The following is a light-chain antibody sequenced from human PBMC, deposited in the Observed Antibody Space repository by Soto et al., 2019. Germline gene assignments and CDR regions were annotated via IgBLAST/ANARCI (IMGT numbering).Light chain of an antibody. Sequence: TQPPSSLSASVGDRVTITCRASQSVSISYLVWYQQKPGRAPRLLIYGAYNRATGSPDRFSGSGSGTDFTLTISRLEPEDFAVYYCHMYGGSAITFGGGTKVDI. CDR1: QSVSISY. V-gene: IGKV3-20*01. CDR2: GAY. CDR3: HMYGGSAIT. J-gene: IGKJ4*01.